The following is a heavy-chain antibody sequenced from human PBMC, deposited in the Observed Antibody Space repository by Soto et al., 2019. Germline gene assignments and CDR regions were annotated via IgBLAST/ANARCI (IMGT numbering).Heavy chain of an antibody. V-gene: IGHV3-53*04. J-gene: IGHJ3*02. CDR2: IYSGGST. D-gene: IGHD2-2*01. CDR3: ARADCSSTSCFMPDI. Sequence: GGSLRLSCAASGFTVSSNYMSWVRQAPGKGLEWVSVIYSGGSTYYADSVKGRFTISRHNSKNTLYPQMNSLRAEDTAVYYCARADCSSTSCFMPDIWGQGTMVTVSS. CDR1: GFTVSSNY.